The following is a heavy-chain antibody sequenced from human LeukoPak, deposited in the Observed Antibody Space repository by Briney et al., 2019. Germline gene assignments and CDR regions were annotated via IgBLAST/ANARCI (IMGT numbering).Heavy chain of an antibody. CDR2: IYSGGST. D-gene: IGHD3-10*01. CDR3: ASGPYGSGSSNPDY. J-gene: IGHJ4*02. CDR1: GFTVSSNC. V-gene: IGHV3-53*01. Sequence: AGGSLRLSCAASGFTVSSNCMSWVRQAPGKGLEWVSVIYSGGSTYYADSVKGRFTISRDNSKNTLYLQMNSLRAEDTAVYYCASGPYGSGSSNPDYRGQGTLVTVSS.